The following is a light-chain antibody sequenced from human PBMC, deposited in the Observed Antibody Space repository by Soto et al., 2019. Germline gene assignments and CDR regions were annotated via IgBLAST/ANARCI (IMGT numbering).Light chain of an antibody. Sequence: EIVMTQSPATLSLSPGERSTLSCRASQSLSSNYLAWYQQKPGQAPRLIIYGASSRATVIPDRFSGSGSGTDFTLTISRLEPEDFAVYYCQQYGSLSWTFGQGTKVDIK. CDR1: QSLSSNY. CDR3: QQYGSLSWT. V-gene: IGKV3-20*01. CDR2: GAS. J-gene: IGKJ1*01.